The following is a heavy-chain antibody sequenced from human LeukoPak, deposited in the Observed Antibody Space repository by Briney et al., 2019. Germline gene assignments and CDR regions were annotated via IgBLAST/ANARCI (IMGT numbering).Heavy chain of an antibody. V-gene: IGHV2-70*11. J-gene: IGHJ6*03. D-gene: IGHD3-10*01. CDR2: IDWDDDK. CDR3: ARIGAGDSRRYMDV. Sequence: SGPTLVNSTQTLTLTCTLSGFSLSTSGMCVSWIRQPPGKALEWLARIDWDDDKYYSTSLKTRLTISKDTSKNQVVLTMTNMDPVDTATYYCARIGAGDSRRYMDVWGKGTTVTVSS. CDR1: GFSLSTSGMC.